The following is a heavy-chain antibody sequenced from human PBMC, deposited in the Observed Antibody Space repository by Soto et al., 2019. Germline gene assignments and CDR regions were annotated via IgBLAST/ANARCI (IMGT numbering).Heavy chain of an antibody. CDR1: GYTFTTYS. Sequence: ASVKVSCKASGYTFTTYSVQWARQAPGQGLEWMGIINPSGDITNYAQKFHGRVILSRDTATSTVYMELSSLRSEDTAVYYCVSYDSSGYPSVWYWGQG. D-gene: IGHD3-22*01. J-gene: IGHJ4*02. CDR3: VSYDSSGYPSVWY. CDR2: INPSGDIT. V-gene: IGHV1-46*01.